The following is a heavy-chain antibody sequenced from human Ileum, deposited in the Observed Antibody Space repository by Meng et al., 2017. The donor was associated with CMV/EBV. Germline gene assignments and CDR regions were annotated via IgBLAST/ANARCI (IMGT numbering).Heavy chain of an antibody. Sequence: SVKVSCKASGGTFSSYAISWVRQAPGQGLEWMGGIIPILGIANYAQKFQGRVTITADKSTSTAYMELSSLRSEDTAVYYCARLSGSYLVGGLGYWGQGTLVTVSS. CDR1: GGTFSSYA. CDR2: IIPILGIA. D-gene: IGHD1-26*01. J-gene: IGHJ4*02. V-gene: IGHV1-69*10. CDR3: ARLSGSYLVGGLGY.